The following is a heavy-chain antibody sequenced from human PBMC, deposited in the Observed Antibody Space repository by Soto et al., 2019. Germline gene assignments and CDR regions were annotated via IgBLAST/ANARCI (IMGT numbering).Heavy chain of an antibody. Sequence: QVQLVESGGGVVQPGRSLRLSCAASGFTFSSYAMHWVRQAPGKGLEWVAVISYDGSNKYYADSVKGRFTISRDNSKNTLYLQMNSLRAEDTAVYYCARDLRSGYDYYYYYGMDVWGQGTTVTASS. CDR2: ISYDGSNK. V-gene: IGHV3-30-3*01. CDR3: ARDLRSGYDYYYYYGMDV. J-gene: IGHJ6*02. D-gene: IGHD5-12*01. CDR1: GFTFSSYA.